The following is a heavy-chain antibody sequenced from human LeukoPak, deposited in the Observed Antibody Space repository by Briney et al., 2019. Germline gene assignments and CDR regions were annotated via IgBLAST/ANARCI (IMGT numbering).Heavy chain of an antibody. CDR2: IYTSGTT. V-gene: IGHV4-61*02. CDR3: ARVSSSWYQDWYFDL. D-gene: IGHD6-13*01. Sequence: SETLSLTCNVSGVSIRSGSYYWSWIRQPAGKGLEWIGRIYTSGTTNYNPSLKSRVTISVGTSKSQFSLKLSSVTAADTAVYYCARVSSSWYQDWYFDLWGRGTLVTVSS. CDR1: GVSIRSGSYY. J-gene: IGHJ2*01.